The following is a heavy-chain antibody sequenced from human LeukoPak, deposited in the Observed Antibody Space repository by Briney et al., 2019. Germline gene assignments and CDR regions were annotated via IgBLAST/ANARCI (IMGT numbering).Heavy chain of an antibody. J-gene: IGHJ4*02. Sequence: ASVKVSCKASGYIFTRYYMHWVRQAPGQGLEWLGVVYPSAGTSDPAQRFRARITLSDDTSTRTAYMELRSLKSEDTAIYFCVREYRGGYFDFWGQGTLATVSS. V-gene: IGHV1-46*03. CDR3: VREYRGGYFDF. CDR1: GYIFTRYY. CDR2: VYPSAGTS. D-gene: IGHD1-26*01.